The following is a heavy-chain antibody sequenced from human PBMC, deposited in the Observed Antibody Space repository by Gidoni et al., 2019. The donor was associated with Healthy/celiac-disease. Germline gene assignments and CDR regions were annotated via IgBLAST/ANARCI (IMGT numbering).Heavy chain of an antibody. V-gene: IGHV4-39*01. CDR3: ARGITGTTGH. CDR1: GCSISSSSYY. D-gene: IGHD1-7*01. J-gene: IGHJ4*02. Sequence: QLQLQESGPGLVKPSETLSLTCTVSGCSISSSSYYWGWIRQPPGKGLEWIGSIYYSGSTYYNPSLKSRGTISVDTSKNQFSLKLSSVTAADTAVYYCARGITGTTGHWGQGTLVTVSS. CDR2: IYYSGST.